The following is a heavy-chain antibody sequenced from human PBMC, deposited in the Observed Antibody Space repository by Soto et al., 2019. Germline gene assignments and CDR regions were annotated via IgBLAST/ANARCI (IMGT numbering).Heavy chain of an antibody. CDR2: ISHDGNSH. D-gene: IGHD3-22*01. J-gene: IGHJ4*02. V-gene: IGHV3-30*18. CDR3: VKAQERSAQYFAVVITAFDF. Sequence: GGSLRLSCEGYGFSFSNYGIQWVRQAPGKGLEWVAVISHDGNSHHLADSVRGRFTISRDNSKNTVFLNMTSLRREDSAVYHCVKAQERSAQYFAVVITAFDFWGQGTMVTVSS. CDR1: GFSFSNYG.